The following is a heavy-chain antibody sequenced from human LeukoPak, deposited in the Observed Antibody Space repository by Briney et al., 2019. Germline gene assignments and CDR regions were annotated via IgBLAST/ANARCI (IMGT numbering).Heavy chain of an antibody. CDR2: ISAYNGNT. CDR3: ARCTTVVTPGDY. CDR1: GYTFTSYG. Sequence: ASVKVSCKASGYTFTSYGISWVRQAPGQGLEWMGWISAYNGNTNYAQKFQGRVTMTRDTSISTAYMELSRLRSDDTAVYYCARCTTVVTPGDYWGQGTLVTVSS. J-gene: IGHJ4*02. V-gene: IGHV1-18*01. D-gene: IGHD4-23*01.